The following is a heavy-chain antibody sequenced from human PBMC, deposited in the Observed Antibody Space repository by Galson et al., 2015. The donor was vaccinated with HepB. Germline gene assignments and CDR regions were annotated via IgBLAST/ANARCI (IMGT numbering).Heavy chain of an antibody. CDR3: ARDQSVYAPS. J-gene: IGHJ5*02. V-gene: IGHV3-74*01. CDR1: GFGISSSW. D-gene: IGHD2-2*01. Sequence: SLRLSCAASGFGISSSWMQWVRRAPGKGLVWVSRINTDGSATSYADSVKGRFTISRDNAKNTLYLQMNSLRVEETAVYYCARDQSVYAPSWGQGILVTVSS. CDR2: INTDGSAT.